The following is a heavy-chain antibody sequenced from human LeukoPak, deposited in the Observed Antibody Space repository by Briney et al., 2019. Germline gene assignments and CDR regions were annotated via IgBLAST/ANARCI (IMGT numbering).Heavy chain of an antibody. J-gene: IGHJ6*03. V-gene: IGHV3-9*01. CDR1: GFTFDDYA. CDR2: ISWKSDRI. Sequence: PGRFLRLSCAASGFTFDDYAMHWVRQAPGKGLEWVSGISWKSDRIGYADSVKGRFTISRDNAKNSLYLQMNSLRAEDTALYYCAKSGIIQGYYFYYMDVWGKGTTVTISS. CDR3: AKSGIIQGYYFYYMDV. D-gene: IGHD5-18*01.